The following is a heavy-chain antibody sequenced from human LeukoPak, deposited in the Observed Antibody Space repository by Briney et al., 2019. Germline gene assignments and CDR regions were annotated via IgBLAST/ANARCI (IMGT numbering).Heavy chain of an antibody. CDR2: ISGSGGST. CDR3: AKGGCSGGSCYWVYGMDV. J-gene: IGHJ6*04. Sequence: QSGGSLRLSCAASGFTFSNYAMSWVRQAPGKGLEWVSAISGSGGSTYYADSVKGRFTISRDNSKNTLYLQMNSLRAEDTAVYYCAKGGCSGGSCYWVYGMDVWGKGTTVTVSS. D-gene: IGHD2-15*01. V-gene: IGHV3-23*01. CDR1: GFTFSNYA.